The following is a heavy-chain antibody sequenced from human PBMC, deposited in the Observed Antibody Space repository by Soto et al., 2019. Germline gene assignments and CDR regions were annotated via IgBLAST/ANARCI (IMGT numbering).Heavy chain of an antibody. CDR2: VDPEDGIT. D-gene: IGHD5-18*01. Sequence: ASVKVSCKVSGSTFTDYYMHWIQQAPGKGLEWMGLVDPEDGITIYAEKFQGRVTITADTSSDTAYMELSSLRSEDTAVYYCARKDVHNDNGYPFHHWGQGTLVTVSS. J-gene: IGHJ1*01. V-gene: IGHV1-69-2*01. CDR3: ARKDVHNDNGYPFHH. CDR1: GSTFTDYY.